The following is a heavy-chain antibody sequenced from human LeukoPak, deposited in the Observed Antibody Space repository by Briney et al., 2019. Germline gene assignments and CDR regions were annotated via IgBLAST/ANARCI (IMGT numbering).Heavy chain of an antibody. CDR1: GGSISSNYSY. J-gene: IGHJ3*02. CDR2: IYYSGST. Sequence: SETLSLTCTASGGSISSNYSYWGWIRQPPGKGLEWIGNIYYSGSTYYSPSLTSRVTVSVDTSENQFSLKLSSVTAADTAVYYCASCSSTSCYANDAFDIWGQGTMVTVSS. V-gene: IGHV4-39*07. CDR3: ASCSSTSCYANDAFDI. D-gene: IGHD2-2*01.